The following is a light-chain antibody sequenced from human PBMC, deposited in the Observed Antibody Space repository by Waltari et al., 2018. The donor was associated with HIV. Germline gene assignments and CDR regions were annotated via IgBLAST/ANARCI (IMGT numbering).Light chain of an antibody. CDR1: RSDVGGYTY. V-gene: IGLV2-14*01. J-gene: IGLJ1*01. CDR3: SSYTSSSTLSYV. Sequence: QSALTQPASVSGSPGQSITISCTGTRSDVGGYTYVSWYQQHPGKAPKLMIYEVSNRPSGVSNRFSGSKSGNTASLTISGLQAEDEADYYCSSYTSSSTLSYVFGTGTKVTVL. CDR2: EVS.